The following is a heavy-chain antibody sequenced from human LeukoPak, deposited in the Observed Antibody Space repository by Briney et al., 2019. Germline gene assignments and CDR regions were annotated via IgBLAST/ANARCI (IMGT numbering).Heavy chain of an antibody. Sequence: PSETLSLTCTVSGGSISSSSYYWSWIRQPPGTGLEWIGYIYYSGSTNYNPSLKSRVTISLDTSKNQFSLKLSSVTAADTAVYYCARGGGYCSSASCPHENLWFDPWGQGTLVTVSS. CDR2: IYYSGST. J-gene: IGHJ5*02. CDR3: ARGGGYCSSASCPHENLWFDP. D-gene: IGHD2-2*01. CDR1: GGSISSSSYY. V-gene: IGHV4-61*01.